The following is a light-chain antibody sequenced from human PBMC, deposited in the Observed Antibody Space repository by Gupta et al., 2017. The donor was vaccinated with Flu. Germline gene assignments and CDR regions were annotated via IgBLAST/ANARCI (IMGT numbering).Light chain of an antibody. Sequence: SSLSASVGDRVTITCRASQAIGNSLAWFQQKPGKVPKLLIYDASTLQSGVPSRFSGSVFGTDFTLSISSLQPEDVATYYCQKYYSAPPWTFGQGTKVEIK. CDR3: QKYYSAPPWT. J-gene: IGKJ1*01. CDR1: QAIGNS. CDR2: DAS. V-gene: IGKV1-27*01.